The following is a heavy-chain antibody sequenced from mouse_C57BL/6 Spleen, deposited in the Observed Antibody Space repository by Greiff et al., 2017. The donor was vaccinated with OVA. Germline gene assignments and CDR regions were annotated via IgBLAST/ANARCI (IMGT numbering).Heavy chain of an antibody. V-gene: IGHV1-74*01. Sequence: QVQLQQPGAELVKPGASVKVSCKASGYTFTSYWMHWVKQRPGQGLEWIGSIHPSDSDTNYNQKFKGKATLTVDKSSSTAYMQLSSLTSEDSAVYYCAIAENYGSFAYWGQGTLVTVSA. CDR2: IHPSDSDT. J-gene: IGHJ3*01. CDR1: GYTFTSYW. D-gene: IGHD1-1*01. CDR3: AIAENYGSFAY.